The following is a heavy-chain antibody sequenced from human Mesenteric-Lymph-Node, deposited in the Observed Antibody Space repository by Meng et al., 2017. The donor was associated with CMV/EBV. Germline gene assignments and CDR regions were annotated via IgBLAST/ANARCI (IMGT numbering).Heavy chain of an antibody. D-gene: IGHD1-14*01. CDR2: ISTSGAYI. CDR1: GFSFNTFL. V-gene: IGHV3-21*01. Sequence: GGSLRLSCAASGFSFNTFLMNWVRQAPGKGLEWVASISTSGAYIHYADSVRGRFTISRDNAKDSLFLQMDSLRAEDTAVYYCAREPVRRQNYFDYWGQGTLVTVSS. CDR3: AREPVRRQNYFDY. J-gene: IGHJ4*02.